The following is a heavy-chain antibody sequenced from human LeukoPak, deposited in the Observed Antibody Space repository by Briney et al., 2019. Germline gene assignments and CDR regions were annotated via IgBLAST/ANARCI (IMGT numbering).Heavy chain of an antibody. CDR1: GFIFSSYA. D-gene: IGHD5-24*01. CDR2: IKQDGSKK. J-gene: IGHJ4*02. CDR3: TRVGYIDEGIDY. Sequence: GGSLRLSCAASGFIFSSYAMTWVRQAPGKGLEWVANIKQDGSKKSYVDSVKGRFTISRDNAKNSLYLQMNSLRAEDTAIYYCTRVGYIDEGIDYWGQGTLVTVSS. V-gene: IGHV3-7*04.